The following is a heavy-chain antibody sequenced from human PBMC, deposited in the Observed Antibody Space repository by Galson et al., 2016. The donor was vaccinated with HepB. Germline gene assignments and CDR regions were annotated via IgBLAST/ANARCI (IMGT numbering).Heavy chain of an antibody. Sequence: SLRLSCAASGFVFSNFGLSWVRQAPGNGLEWVASISTSRTTSYSDPVQGRLTISRDNSDNTLFLQMNGLTAEDTAVYYCAKERLVRRIFDHWGQGTLLTVSS. CDR1: GFVFSNFG. J-gene: IGHJ4*02. D-gene: IGHD1-1*01. CDR2: ISTSRTT. V-gene: IGHV3-23*01. CDR3: AKERLVRRIFDH.